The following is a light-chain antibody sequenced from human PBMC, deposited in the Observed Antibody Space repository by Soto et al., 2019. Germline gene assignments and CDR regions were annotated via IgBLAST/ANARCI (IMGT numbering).Light chain of an antibody. CDR3: QSYDSSLSGYV. V-gene: IGLV1-40*03. CDR1: SSSIGAGYD. CDR2: VNS. Sequence: QAVVTQPPSVSGAPGQRVTISCTGSSSSIGAGYDVHWYQQLPGTAPKLLIYVNSNRPSGVPDRFSGSKSGASASLAITGLQAEDEADYYCQSYDSSLSGYVFGTGTKVTVL. J-gene: IGLJ1*01.